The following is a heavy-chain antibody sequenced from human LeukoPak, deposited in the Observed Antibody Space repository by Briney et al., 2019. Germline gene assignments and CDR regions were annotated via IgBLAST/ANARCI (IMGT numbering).Heavy chain of an antibody. CDR2: ISSSGSTI. CDR3: ASGGSYDF. D-gene: IGHD3-10*01. Sequence: GGSLRLSCVAPGFTFSSYEMNWVRQAPGKGLEWVSSISSSGSTIYNADSVKGRFTISRDNAKNSLYLQMNTLRAEDTAVYYCASGGSYDFWGQGTLVTV. J-gene: IGHJ4*02. V-gene: IGHV3-48*03. CDR1: GFTFSSYE.